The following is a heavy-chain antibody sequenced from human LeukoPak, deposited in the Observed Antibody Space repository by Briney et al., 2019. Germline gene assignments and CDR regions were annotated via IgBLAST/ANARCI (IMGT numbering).Heavy chain of an antibody. CDR3: ARENTGSYRELDY. D-gene: IGHD1-26*01. Sequence: PSETLSLTCTVSGGSISSYYWSWIRQPAGKGLEWIGRIYSGGSTNYNPSLKSRVTMSVDSSNNQFSLKLSPVTAADTAVFYCARENTGSYRELDYWGQGTLVTVSS. CDR2: IYSGGST. V-gene: IGHV4-4*07. J-gene: IGHJ4*02. CDR1: GGSISSYY.